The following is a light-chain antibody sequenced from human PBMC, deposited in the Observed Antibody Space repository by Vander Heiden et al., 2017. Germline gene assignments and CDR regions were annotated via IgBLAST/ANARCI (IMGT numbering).Light chain of an antibody. V-gene: IGKV1D-12*01. Sequence: DIQMTQSPSSVSASVGARVTITCRAAQGITTWLAWYQQRPGKAPRLLIHAASSLQSGVPSRFSGSGSGTEFTLTISSLQPEDFATYYCQQANSFPYTFGQGTNLEIK. CDR1: QGITTW. J-gene: IGKJ2*01. CDR3: QQANSFPYT. CDR2: AAS.